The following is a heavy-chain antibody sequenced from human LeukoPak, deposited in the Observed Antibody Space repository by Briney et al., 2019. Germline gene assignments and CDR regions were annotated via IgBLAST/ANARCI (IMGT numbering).Heavy chain of an antibody. V-gene: IGHV3-9*01. Sequence: GGSLRLSCAASGFTFDDYAMHWVRQAPGKGLEWVSGISWNSGSIGYADSVKGRFTISRDNAKNSLYLQMNSLRAEDTALYYCAKEIAVRAYYGMDVWGQGTTVTVSS. J-gene: IGHJ6*02. D-gene: IGHD2-21*01. CDR2: ISWNSGSI. CDR1: GFTFDDYA. CDR3: AKEIAVRAYYGMDV.